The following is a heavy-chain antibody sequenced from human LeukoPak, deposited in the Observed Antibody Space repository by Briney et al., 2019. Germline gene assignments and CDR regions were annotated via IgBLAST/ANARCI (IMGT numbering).Heavy chain of an antibody. V-gene: IGHV3-11*01. D-gene: IGHD3-22*01. CDR3: ARAPDYYDSSGYYPYYFDY. Sequence: GGSLRLSCAASGFTFSDYYMSWIRQAPGKGLEWVSYISSSGSTIYYADSVKGRFTISRDNAKNSLYLQMNSLRAEDTAVYYCARAPDYYDSSGYYPYYFDYWGQGTLVTASS. CDR1: GFTFSDYY. J-gene: IGHJ4*02. CDR2: ISSSGSTI.